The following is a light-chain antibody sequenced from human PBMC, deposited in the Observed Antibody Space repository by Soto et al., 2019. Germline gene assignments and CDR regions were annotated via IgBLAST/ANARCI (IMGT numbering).Light chain of an antibody. CDR2: DAS. Sequence: EIQRTQSPSSLSASVGDRVTITCRASESISTFLNWYQQKPGKAPKLLMYDASTLQSGVPSRFSGSGSGTDFSLTISSLQAEDFATYYCQQSFDTPRTFGQGTKVDI. CDR3: QQSFDTPRT. CDR1: ESISTF. J-gene: IGKJ1*01. V-gene: IGKV1-39*01.